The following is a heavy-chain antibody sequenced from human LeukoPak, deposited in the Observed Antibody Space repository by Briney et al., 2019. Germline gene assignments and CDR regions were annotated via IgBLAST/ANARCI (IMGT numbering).Heavy chain of an antibody. CDR1: GFTFSSYG. J-gene: IGHJ4*02. CDR2: ISGSGGST. V-gene: IGHV3-23*01. D-gene: IGHD3-10*01. Sequence: PGGSLRLSCAASGFTFSSYGMSWVRQAPGKGLEWVSAISGSGGSTYYADSVKGRFTISRDNSKNTLYLQMNSLRAEDTAVYYCAGYYYGSGSPGGGYWGQGTLVTVSS. CDR3: AGYYYGSGSPGGGY.